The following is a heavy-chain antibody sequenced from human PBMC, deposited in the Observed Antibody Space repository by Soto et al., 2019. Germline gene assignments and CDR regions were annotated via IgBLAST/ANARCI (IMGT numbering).Heavy chain of an antibody. CDR2: ISAYNGNT. Sequence: ASVKVSCKASGYTFTSYGISWVRQAPGQGLEWMGWISAYNGNTNYAQKLQGRVTMTTDTSTSTAYMELRSLRSDDTAVYYCAREEGLDGAMDAFDIWGQGTMVTVSS. CDR3: AREEGLDGAMDAFDI. CDR1: GYTFTSYG. D-gene: IGHD5-18*01. V-gene: IGHV1-18*01. J-gene: IGHJ3*02.